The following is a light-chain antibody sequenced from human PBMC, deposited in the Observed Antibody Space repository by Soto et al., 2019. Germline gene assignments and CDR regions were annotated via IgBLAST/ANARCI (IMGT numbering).Light chain of an antibody. CDR2: DVS. J-gene: IGLJ2*01. Sequence: QSALTQPASVSGSPGQWITISCTGTSTDFGGYNYVSWYQQHPGKAPHLMIADVSHRPSGVSNRFSGSKSGNTASLTISGLQAEDEADYYCRSYTSSSTYVVFGGGTKLTVL. CDR1: STDFGGYNY. V-gene: IGLV2-14*01. CDR3: RSYTSSSTYVV.